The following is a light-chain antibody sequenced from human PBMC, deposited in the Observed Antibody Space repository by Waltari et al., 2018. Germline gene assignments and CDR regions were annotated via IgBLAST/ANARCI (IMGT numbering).Light chain of an antibody. CDR2: EDS. V-gene: IGLV3-10*01. J-gene: IGLJ2*01. CDR3: YSTDSSGNRV. CDR1: TLPKTY. Sequence: SYELTQPPSVSVSPGQTARITCSGDTLPKTYAYWYQQKSGKAPVLVIFEDSRRLSGIPEMFSGSSSGTMATLSISGAQVEDEADYYCYSTDSSGNRVFGGGTKLTVL.